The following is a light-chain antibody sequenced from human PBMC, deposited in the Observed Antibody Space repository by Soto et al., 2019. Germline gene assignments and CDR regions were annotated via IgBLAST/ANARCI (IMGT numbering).Light chain of an antibody. Sequence: QSVLTQPPSASGTPGQRVTISCSGSSSNIGSNTVNWYQQLPGTAPKLLIYSNNQRPPGVPDRFSGSKSGTSASLAISGLQSEDEADYYCAAWDDSLNAPYVFGTGTKVTVL. J-gene: IGLJ1*01. CDR2: SNN. CDR3: AAWDDSLNAPYV. V-gene: IGLV1-44*01. CDR1: SSNIGSNT.